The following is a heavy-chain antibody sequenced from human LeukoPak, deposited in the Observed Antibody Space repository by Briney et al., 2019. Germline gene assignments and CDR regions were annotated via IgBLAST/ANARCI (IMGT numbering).Heavy chain of an antibody. Sequence: GGSLRLSCVASGFSVSSNYMNWVRQARGKGMEWVSAISASGGSTYYADWVKGRYTISRDNSKNPLYLQMNSLRAEDTAVYYCAKAPVVVPYYMDVGGKGTTVTVSS. D-gene: IGHD2-15*01. J-gene: IGHJ6*03. CDR3: AKAPVVVPYYMDV. CDR1: GFSVSSNY. V-gene: IGHV3-23*01. CDR2: ISASGGST.